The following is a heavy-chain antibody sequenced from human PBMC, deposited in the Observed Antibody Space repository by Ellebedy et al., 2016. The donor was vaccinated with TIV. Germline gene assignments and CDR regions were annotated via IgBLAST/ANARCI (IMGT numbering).Heavy chain of an antibody. Sequence: SVKVSXKASRGTFSSYAISWVRQAPGQGLEWMGGIIPIFGTANYAQKFQGRVTITADESTSTAYMELSSLRSEDTAVYYCASGRMVSYYYYYMDVWGKGTTVTVSS. CDR2: IIPIFGTA. J-gene: IGHJ6*03. V-gene: IGHV1-69*13. D-gene: IGHD2-8*01. CDR3: ASGRMVSYYYYYMDV. CDR1: RGTFSSYA.